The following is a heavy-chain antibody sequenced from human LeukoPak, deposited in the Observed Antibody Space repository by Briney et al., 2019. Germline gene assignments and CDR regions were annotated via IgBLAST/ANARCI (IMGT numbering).Heavy chain of an antibody. CDR2: IYYSGST. CDR1: GGSISSYY. J-gene: IGHJ2*01. D-gene: IGHD6-25*01. Sequence: SETLSLTCTVSGGSISSYYWSWIRQPPGKGLEWIGYIYYSGSTNYNPSLKSRVTISVDTSKNQFSLKLSSVTAADTAVYYCAAQRGPWYFDLWGRGTLVTVSS. CDR3: AAQRGPWYFDL. V-gene: IGHV4-59*01.